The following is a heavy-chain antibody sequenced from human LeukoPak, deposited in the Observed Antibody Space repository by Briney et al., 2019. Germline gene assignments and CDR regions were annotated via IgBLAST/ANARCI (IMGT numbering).Heavy chain of an antibody. CDR2: IYHSGNT. V-gene: IGHV4-38-2*02. J-gene: IGHJ4*02. D-gene: IGHD3-10*01. CDR3: ARLLWFGQYYFDY. Sequence: PSETLSLTCTVSGYSISSGYYWGWIRQPPGKGLEWIGTIYHSGNTYYNPSLKSRVTISVDTSKNQFSLNLSSVTAADTAVYYCARLLWFGQYYFDYWGQGTLVTVSS. CDR1: GYSISSGYY.